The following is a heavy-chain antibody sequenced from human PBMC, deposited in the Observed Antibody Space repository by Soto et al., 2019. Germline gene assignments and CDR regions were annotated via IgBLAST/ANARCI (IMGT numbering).Heavy chain of an antibody. CDR2: IIPIFGTA. J-gene: IGHJ3*02. D-gene: IGHD1-26*01. CDR1: GYTFASYA. V-gene: IGHV1-69*13. Sequence: SVKVSCKASGYTFASYAISWMRQAPGQGLEWMGGIIPIFGTANYAQKFQGRVTITADESTSTAYMELSSLRSEDTAVYYCAVPWVVGAIDAFDIWGQGTMVTVSS. CDR3: AVPWVVGAIDAFDI.